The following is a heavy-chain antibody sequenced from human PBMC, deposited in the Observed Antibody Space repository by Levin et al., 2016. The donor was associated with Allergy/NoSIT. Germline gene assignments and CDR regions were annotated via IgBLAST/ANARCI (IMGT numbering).Heavy chain of an antibody. CDR2: IYYSGST. CDR3: ARGDYYDSSPPQKPTDYYYYGMDV. D-gene: IGHD3-22*01. J-gene: IGHJ6*02. V-gene: IGHV4-59*01. Sequence: SETLSLTCTVSGGSISSYYWSWIRQPPGKGLEWIGYIYYSGSTNYNPSLKSRVTISVDTSKNQFSLKLSSVTAADTAVYYCARGDYYDSSPPQKPTDYYYYGMDVWGQGTTVTV. CDR1: GGSISSYY.